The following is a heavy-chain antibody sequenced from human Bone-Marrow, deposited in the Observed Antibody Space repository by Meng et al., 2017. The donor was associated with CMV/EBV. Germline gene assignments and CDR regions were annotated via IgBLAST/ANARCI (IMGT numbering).Heavy chain of an antibody. D-gene: IGHD6-13*01. J-gene: IGHJ6*02. Sequence: SVKVSCKASGGTFSSYAISWVRQAPGQGLEWMGGIIPILGIANYAQKFQGRVTITADKSTSTAYMELSSLRSEDTAVYYCARGGSSWRKYYYYGMEVWGQGTTVPGSS. CDR2: IIPILGIA. CDR1: GGTFSSYA. CDR3: ARGGSSWRKYYYYGMEV. V-gene: IGHV1-69*10.